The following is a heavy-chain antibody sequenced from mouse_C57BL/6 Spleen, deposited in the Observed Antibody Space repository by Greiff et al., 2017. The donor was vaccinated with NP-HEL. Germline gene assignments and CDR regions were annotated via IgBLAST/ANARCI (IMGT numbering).Heavy chain of an antibody. J-gene: IGHJ1*03. CDR3: ARRSNYGYFDV. D-gene: IGHD2-5*01. CDR2: INPYNGDT. Sequence: VQLQQSGPELVKPGDSVKISCKASGYSFTGYFMNWVMQSHGKSLEWIGRINPYNGDTFYNQKFKGKATLTVDKSSSTAHMGLRSLTSEDSAVYYCARRSNYGYFDVWGTGTTVTVSS. V-gene: IGHV1-20*01. CDR1: GYSFTGYF.